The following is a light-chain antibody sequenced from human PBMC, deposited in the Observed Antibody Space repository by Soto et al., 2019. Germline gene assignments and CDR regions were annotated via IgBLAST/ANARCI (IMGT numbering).Light chain of an antibody. CDR1: QSVSSSY. J-gene: IGKJ1*01. V-gene: IGKV3-15*01. Sequence: EIVMTQSPATLSVSPGERATLSCKASQSVSSSYLAWYQQKPGQAPRLLIYGASTRATGIPARFSGIVSGTEFTLTISSLQSEDFAVYYGQQYKNWPTWTLGQGTKVDIK. CDR2: GAS. CDR3: QQYKNWPTWT.